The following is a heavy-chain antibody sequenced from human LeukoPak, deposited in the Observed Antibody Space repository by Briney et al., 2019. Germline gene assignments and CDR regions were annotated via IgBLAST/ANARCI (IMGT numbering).Heavy chain of an antibody. CDR3: ARVEMATKTIDY. D-gene: IGHD5-24*01. CDR2: INPSGGST. V-gene: IGHV1-46*01. J-gene: IGHJ4*02. CDR1: GYIFTDYY. Sequence: ASVKVSCKASGYIFTDYYMHWVRQAPGQGLEWMGIINPSGGSTSYAQKFQGRVTMTRDMSTSTVYMELSSLRSEDTAVYYCARVEMATKTIDYWGQGTLVTVSS.